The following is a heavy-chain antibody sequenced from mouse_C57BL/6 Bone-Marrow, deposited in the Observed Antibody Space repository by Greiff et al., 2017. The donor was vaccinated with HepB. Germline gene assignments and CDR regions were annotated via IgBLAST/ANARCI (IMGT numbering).Heavy chain of an antibody. J-gene: IGHJ3*01. Sequence: QVQLQQSGAELVKPGASVKLSCKASGYTFTEYTIHWVKQRSGQGLEWIGWFYPGSGSIKYNEKFKDKATLTADKSSSTVYMELSRLTSEDSAVYFCARHERRSIYDSYPWFAYWGQGTLVTVSA. CDR3: ARHERRSIYDSYPWFAY. V-gene: IGHV1-62-2*01. CDR2: FYPGSGSI. CDR1: GYTFTEYT. D-gene: IGHD2-3*01.